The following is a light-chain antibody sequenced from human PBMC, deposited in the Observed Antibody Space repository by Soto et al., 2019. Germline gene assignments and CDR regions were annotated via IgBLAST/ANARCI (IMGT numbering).Light chain of an antibody. J-gene: IGKJ4*01. CDR1: QSVGSSY. CDR2: GAS. V-gene: IGKV3-20*01. Sequence: VFPKGRRTLNMNTGERSTLSCRASQSVGSSYLAWYQQKPGQAPRLLIYGASSRATGIPDRFSGSGSGTDFTLTISRLEPEDFAVYYCQQYGSSPRRTFGVGTKDDIK. CDR3: QQYGSSPRRT.